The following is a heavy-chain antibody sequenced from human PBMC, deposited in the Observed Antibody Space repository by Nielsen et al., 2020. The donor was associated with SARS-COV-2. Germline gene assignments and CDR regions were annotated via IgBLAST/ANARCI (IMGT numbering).Heavy chain of an antibody. V-gene: IGHV5-51*01. CDR2: IYPGDSDT. D-gene: IGHD6-6*01. J-gene: IGHJ5*02. CDR3: ARRGTSSNRYFDP. Sequence: GESLKISCKGSGYSFTSYWIGWVRQMPGKGLEWMGIIYPGDSDTRYSPSFQGQVTISADKSISTAYLQWSSLASDTAMYYCARRGTSSNRYFDPWGQGTPVTVSS. CDR1: GYSFTSYW.